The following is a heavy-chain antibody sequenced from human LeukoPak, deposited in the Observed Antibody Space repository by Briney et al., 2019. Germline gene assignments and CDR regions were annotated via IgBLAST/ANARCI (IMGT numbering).Heavy chain of an antibody. CDR1: GGSISSYY. CDR3: ARMDTAIYGGDY. Sequence: PSETLSLTCTVSGGSISSYYWSWIRQPPGKGLEWIGYIYYSGSTNYNPSLKSRVTISVDTSKNQFSLKLSSVTAADTAVYYCARMDTAIYGGDYWGQGTLVTVSS. J-gene: IGHJ4*02. D-gene: IGHD5-18*01. V-gene: IGHV4-59*12. CDR2: IYYSGST.